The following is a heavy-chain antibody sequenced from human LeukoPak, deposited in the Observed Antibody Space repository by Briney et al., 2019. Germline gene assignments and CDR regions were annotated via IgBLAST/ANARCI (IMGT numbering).Heavy chain of an antibody. CDR1: GDSVNSRDYY. CDR3: ASRIAARPDY. J-gene: IGHJ4*02. D-gene: IGHD6-6*01. V-gene: IGHV4-39*07. CDR2: IFYNGNT. Sequence: SETLSLTCTVSGDSVNSRDYYWAWIRQPPGQGLEWIGSIFYNGNTYYNPTLNGRVSISIDSSRNQFSLKLSSVTAADTAVYYCASRIAARPDYWGQGTLVTVSS.